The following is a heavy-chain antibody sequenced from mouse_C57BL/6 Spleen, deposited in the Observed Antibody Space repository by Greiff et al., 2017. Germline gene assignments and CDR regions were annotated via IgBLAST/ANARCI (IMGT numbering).Heavy chain of an antibody. CDR1: GYTFTSYW. D-gene: IGHD3-3*01. CDR3: ARWDNYYLDY. Sequence: QVQLQQPGAELVKPGASVKLSCKASGYTFTSYWMQWVKQRPGQGLEWIGEIDPSDSYTNYNQKFKGKATLTVDTSSSTAYMQLSSLTSEDSAVYYCARWDNYYLDYWGQGTTLTVSS. V-gene: IGHV1-50*01. J-gene: IGHJ2*01. CDR2: IDPSDSYT.